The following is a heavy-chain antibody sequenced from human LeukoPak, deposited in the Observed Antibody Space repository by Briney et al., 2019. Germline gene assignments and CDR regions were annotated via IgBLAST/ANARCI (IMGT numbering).Heavy chain of an antibody. J-gene: IGHJ4*02. CDR1: VVTFSSSW. CDR2: IYIDVSSI. V-gene: IGHV3-74*01. CDR3: ASELPVGN. Sequence: PRGSLRLSCAPSVVTFSSSWRYSVREAPGKGLEWVSRIYIDVSSISYAASVKGRFTISRDNAQNTLYLQINSLRAEDTAVYYCASELPVGNWGERILVTASS. D-gene: IGHD7-27*01.